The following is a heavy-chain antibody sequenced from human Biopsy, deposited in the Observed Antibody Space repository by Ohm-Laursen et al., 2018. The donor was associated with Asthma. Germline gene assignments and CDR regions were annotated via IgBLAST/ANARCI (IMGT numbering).Heavy chain of an antibody. V-gene: IGHV1-3*01. CDR3: ARTYYDFLTGQVNDAFAM. CDR2: INACNVNT. J-gene: IGHJ3*02. Sequence: ASVKVSCKASGYTFINYAIHWVRQAPGQRLKWMGWINACNVNTKYSQKFQGRVTISRDTSASTAYMDLSSLRSEDTAVYYCARTYYDFLTGQVNDAFAMWGQGTMVTVSS. D-gene: IGHD3-9*01. CDR1: GYTFINYA.